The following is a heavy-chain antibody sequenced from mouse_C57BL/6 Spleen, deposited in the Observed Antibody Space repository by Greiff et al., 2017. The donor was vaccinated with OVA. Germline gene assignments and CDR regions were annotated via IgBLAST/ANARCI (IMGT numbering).Heavy chain of an antibody. CDR3: ARRYRAMDY. Sequence: EVQLVESGGGLVQPGGSLKLSCAASGFTFSDYYMYWVRQTPEKRLEWVAYISNGGGSTYYPDTVKGRFTISRDKTKTTLYLQMSRQKSEDTALYYCARRYRAMDYWGQGTSVTVSS. CDR1: GFTFSDYY. J-gene: IGHJ4*01. CDR2: ISNGGGST. D-gene: IGHD2-14*01. V-gene: IGHV5-12*01.